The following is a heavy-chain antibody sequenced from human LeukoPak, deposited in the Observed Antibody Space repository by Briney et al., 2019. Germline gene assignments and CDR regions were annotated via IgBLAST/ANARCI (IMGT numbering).Heavy chain of an antibody. Sequence: GGSLRLSCAASGFTFSGYAMSWVRQASGKRLEWVSAIVGGGGTTFYADSVKGRFTISRDNSKNTVYLQMNSLRAEDTAVYYCAKARLSTGWAYNDYWGQGTLVTVSS. CDR3: AKARLSTGWAYNDY. J-gene: IGHJ4*02. CDR1: GFTFSGYA. D-gene: IGHD6-19*01. V-gene: IGHV3-23*01. CDR2: IVGGGGTT.